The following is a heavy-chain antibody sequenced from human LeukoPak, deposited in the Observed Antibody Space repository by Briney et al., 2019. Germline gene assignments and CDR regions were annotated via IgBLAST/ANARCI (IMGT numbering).Heavy chain of an antibody. CDR3: AAGVDFWSGYLPLGNYYGMDV. D-gene: IGHD3-3*01. CDR2: IVVGSGNT. Sequence: SVKVSCKASGFTFTSSAVQWVRQARGQRLEWIGWIVVGSGNTNYAQKFQERVTITRDMSTSTAYMELSSLRSEDTAVYYCAAGVDFWSGYLPLGNYYGMDVWGQGTTATVSS. V-gene: IGHV1-58*01. CDR1: GFTFTSSA. J-gene: IGHJ6*02.